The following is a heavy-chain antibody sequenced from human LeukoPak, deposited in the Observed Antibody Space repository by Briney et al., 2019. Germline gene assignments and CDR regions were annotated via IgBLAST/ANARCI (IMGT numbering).Heavy chain of an antibody. Sequence: GGSLRPSCAASGFTFSRYWMSWVRQVPGKGLEWVANIKQDGSEKYYVDSVKGRFTISRDNAKNSLDLQMNSLRAEDTAVYYCARDDYGAGDWGQGTPVTVSS. CDR1: GFTFSRYW. CDR3: ARDDYGAGD. V-gene: IGHV3-7*01. CDR2: IKQDGSEK. J-gene: IGHJ4*02. D-gene: IGHD4-17*01.